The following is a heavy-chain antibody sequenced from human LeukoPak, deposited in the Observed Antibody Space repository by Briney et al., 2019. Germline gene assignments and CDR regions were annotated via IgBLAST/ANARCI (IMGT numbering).Heavy chain of an antibody. V-gene: IGHV4-34*01. CDR3: ASSRVYDSGLWYYHMDV. CDR2: INRSSTT. CDR1: GGSFSGYY. Sequence: SETLSLTCAVYGGSFSGYYWSWPRQPPGKGLEWIGEINRSSTTNYTPSLNSRVTISLDRSKNQVSLKLSSVTAADTAVYYCASSRVYDSGLWYYHMDVWGKGTTVTVSS. D-gene: IGHD2-8*01. J-gene: IGHJ6*03.